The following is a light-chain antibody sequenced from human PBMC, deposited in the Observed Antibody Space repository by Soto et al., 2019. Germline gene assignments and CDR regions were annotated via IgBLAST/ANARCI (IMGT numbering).Light chain of an antibody. Sequence: DIQMTQSPSTLSASMGDRVTITCRASQSIDNWLAWYQQKPGKAPKLLIYKASSLQTGVPSRFSGSGSGTEFTLTLSSLQPDDSASYYCQQYDHYPITVGQVTRREIK. CDR1: QSIDNW. CDR2: KAS. V-gene: IGKV1-5*03. J-gene: IGKJ5*01. CDR3: QQYDHYPIT.